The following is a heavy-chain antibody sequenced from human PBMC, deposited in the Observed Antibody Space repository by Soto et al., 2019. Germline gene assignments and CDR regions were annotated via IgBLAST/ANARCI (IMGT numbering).Heavy chain of an antibody. Sequence: EVQLVESGGGLVTPGGSLRLSGAASGFSFSGYTMNWVRQAPGKGLEWVSSISGTGSYIYDADSLRGRFTISRDNAQNSVYLQMNTLRAEDTAVYYCAGDKAVVTGFENWRQGTLVTVSS. CDR1: GFSFSGYT. CDR2: ISGTGSYI. J-gene: IGHJ4*02. V-gene: IGHV3-21*01. D-gene: IGHD2-15*01. CDR3: AGDKAVVTGFEN.